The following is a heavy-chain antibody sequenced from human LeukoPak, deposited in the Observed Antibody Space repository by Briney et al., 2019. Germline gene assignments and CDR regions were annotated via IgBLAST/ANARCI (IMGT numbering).Heavy chain of an antibody. CDR3: ARGGIWTGRFGY. Sequence: GGSLRLSCAASGFTFDHYWMSWVRQAPGKGLEWVANIKEDGSEKYYVESVKGRFTISRDNAKNSLYLQMNSLRAEDTAVYYCARGGIWTGRFGYWGQGTLVTVSS. CDR1: GFTFDHYW. CDR2: IKEDGSEK. D-gene: IGHD3/OR15-3a*01. V-gene: IGHV3-7*03. J-gene: IGHJ4*02.